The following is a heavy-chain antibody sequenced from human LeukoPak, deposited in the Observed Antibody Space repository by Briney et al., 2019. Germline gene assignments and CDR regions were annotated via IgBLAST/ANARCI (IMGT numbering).Heavy chain of an antibody. CDR3: ARDPIYCSGGRCYSGSFDS. Sequence: SETLSLTCAVYGGSFSGYYWSWIRQPPGKGLEWIGEINHSGSTNYNPSLKSRVTISVDTSKNQFSLKLSSVTAADTAVYFCARDPIYCSGGRCYSGSFDSWGQGALVTISS. CDR2: INHSGST. V-gene: IGHV4-34*01. CDR1: GGSFSGYY. D-gene: IGHD2-15*01. J-gene: IGHJ4*02.